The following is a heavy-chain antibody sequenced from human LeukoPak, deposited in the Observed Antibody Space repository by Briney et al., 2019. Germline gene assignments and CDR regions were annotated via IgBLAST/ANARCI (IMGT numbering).Heavy chain of an antibody. CDR3: ARGGDILGAIFDWFDP. CDR1: GYTFTGDY. Sequence: ASVKVSCKASGYTFTGDYLHWVRQAPGQGLEWMGWINPNSGDTNYAQKFQGRVTMTRDTSISTAYMELSRLRSDDTAVYYCARGGDILGAIFDWFDPWGQGTLVTVSS. CDR2: INPNSGDT. D-gene: IGHD1-26*01. V-gene: IGHV1-2*02. J-gene: IGHJ5*02.